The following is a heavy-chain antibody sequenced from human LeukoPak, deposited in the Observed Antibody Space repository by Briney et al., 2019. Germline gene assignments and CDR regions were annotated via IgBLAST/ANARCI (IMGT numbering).Heavy chain of an antibody. V-gene: IGHV5-51*01. D-gene: IGHD3-22*01. CDR2: IYPGDSDT. J-gene: IGHJ3*01. CDR3: ARPNITSYYDSRGYDAFDV. Sequence: GESLKISCKGSGYSFTSYWIGWVRQMPGKGLEWVGIIYPGDSDTRYSPSFQGQVTISADKSISTAYLQWSILKASDTAMYYCARPNITSYYDSRGYDAFDVWGQGTMVTVSS. CDR1: GYSFTSYW.